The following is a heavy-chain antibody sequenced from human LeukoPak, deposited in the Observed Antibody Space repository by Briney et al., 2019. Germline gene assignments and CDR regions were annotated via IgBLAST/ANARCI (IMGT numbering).Heavy chain of an antibody. J-gene: IGHJ4*02. CDR1: GFTFSTYW. CDR3: ARGRYYLDS. D-gene: IGHD4-17*01. V-gene: IGHV3-74*01. Sequence: GGSLRLSCAASGFTFSTYWMHWVRQVPGKGLVWVSRFNSDGRSTYYADSVKGRFTISRDNAKNTLYLQMNSLRAEDTAVYYCARGRYYLDSWGQGTLVTVSS. CDR2: FNSDGRST.